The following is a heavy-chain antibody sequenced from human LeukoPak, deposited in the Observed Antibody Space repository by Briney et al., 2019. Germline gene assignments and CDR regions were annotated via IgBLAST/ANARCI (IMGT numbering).Heavy chain of an antibody. CDR1: GGSISSYY. J-gene: IGHJ6*03. D-gene: IGHD3-22*01. Sequence: SETLSLTCTVSGGSISSYYWSWIRQPPGKGLEWIGYIYYSGSTNYNPSLKSRVTISVDTSKNQFSLKLSSVTAADTAVYYCARRDYDSSGYWYYYYYYMDVWGKGTTVTISS. CDR3: ARRDYDSSGYWYYYYYYMDV. V-gene: IGHV4-59*12. CDR2: IYYSGST.